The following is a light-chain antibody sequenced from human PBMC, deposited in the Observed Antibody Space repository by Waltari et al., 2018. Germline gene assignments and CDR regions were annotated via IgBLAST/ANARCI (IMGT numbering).Light chain of an antibody. Sequence: QSALTHPASVSVSPGQSITISCTGSTSHVGGYNYVSWYQHHPGKASKIINYDVNDRPSGVSNRFSGSKSGNTASLTISGLQAEDEADYYCSSYRRSDIVVFGGGTKLTVL. CDR2: DVN. CDR1: TSHVGGYNY. J-gene: IGLJ2*01. V-gene: IGLV2-14*03. CDR3: SSYRRSDIVV.